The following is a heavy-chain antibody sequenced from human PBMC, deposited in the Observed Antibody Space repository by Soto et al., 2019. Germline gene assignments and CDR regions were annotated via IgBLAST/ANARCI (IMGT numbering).Heavy chain of an antibody. CDR2: IIPIFGTA. V-gene: IGHV1-69*13. CDR1: GGTFSSYA. J-gene: IGHJ6*02. D-gene: IGHD6-13*01. CDR3: AGVPTAAAGLYYYYYGMDV. Sequence: GASVKVSCKASGGTFSSYAISWVRQAPGQGLEWMGGIIPIFGTANYAQKFQGRVTITADESTSTAYMELSSLRSEDTAVYYCAGVPTAAAGLYYYYYGMDVWGQGTTVTVSS.